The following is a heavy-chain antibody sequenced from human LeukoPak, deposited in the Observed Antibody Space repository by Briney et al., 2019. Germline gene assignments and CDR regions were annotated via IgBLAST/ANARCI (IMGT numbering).Heavy chain of an antibody. J-gene: IGHJ4*02. D-gene: IGHD3-22*01. CDR3: AVWYYYDTSGYYY. V-gene: IGHV1-46*01. Sequence: GASVKVSCKASGYSFTTYYMHWVRQAPGQGLEWMGIINPSGGSTSYAQTFQGRVTMTRDTSTSTVYMELSNRRSEDTAVYYCAVWYYYDTSGYYYWGQGTLVTVSS. CDR2: INPSGGST. CDR1: GYSFTTYY.